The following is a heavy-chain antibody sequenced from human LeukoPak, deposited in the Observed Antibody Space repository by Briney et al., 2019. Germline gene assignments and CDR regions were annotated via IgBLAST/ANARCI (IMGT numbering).Heavy chain of an antibody. CDR3: ARVGYYYDSSGYPYDAFDI. Sequence: ETLSLTWTVSGFSISSGYYWGWIREPPGEGLEWIGSIYHSGSTYYNPSLKSRVTISVDTSKNQFSLKLSSVTAADTAVYYCARVGYYYDSSGYPYDAFDIWGQGTMVTVSS. D-gene: IGHD3-22*01. CDR2: IYHSGST. V-gene: IGHV4-38-2*02. CDR1: GFSISSGYY. J-gene: IGHJ3*02.